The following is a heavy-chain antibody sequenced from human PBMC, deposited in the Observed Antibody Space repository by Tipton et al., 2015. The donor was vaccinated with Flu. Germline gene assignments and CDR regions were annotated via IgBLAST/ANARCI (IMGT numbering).Heavy chain of an antibody. V-gene: IGHV3-15*01. CDR2: IKSKTDGGTT. Sequence: SLRLSCAASGFTFSNAWMSWVRQAPGKGLEWVGRIKSKTDGGTTDYAAPVKGRFTISRDDSKNTLYLQMNSLKTEDTAVYYCTAAGTVTGYNYYYGMDVWGQGTTVTVSS. J-gene: IGHJ6*02. D-gene: IGHD4-11*01. CDR3: TAAGTVTGYNYYYGMDV. CDR1: GFTFSNAW.